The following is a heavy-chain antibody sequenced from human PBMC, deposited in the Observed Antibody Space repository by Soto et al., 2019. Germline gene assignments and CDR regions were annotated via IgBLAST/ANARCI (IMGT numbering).Heavy chain of an antibody. CDR3: AKDMGPAARSCGIDL. Sequence: PGGSLRLSCVASEFTFSSSGMHWVRQAPGKGLEWVASISYDESEKYNTDSVRGRFTISRDNSKNTLFLQMNSLRGEDTAVYFCAKDMGPAARSCGIDLWGQGTTFTVSS. V-gene: IGHV3-30*18. CDR1: EFTFSSSG. D-gene: IGHD2-2*01. J-gene: IGHJ6*02. CDR2: ISYDESEK.